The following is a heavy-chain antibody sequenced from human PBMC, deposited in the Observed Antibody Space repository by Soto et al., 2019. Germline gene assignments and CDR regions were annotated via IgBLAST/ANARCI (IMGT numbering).Heavy chain of an antibody. J-gene: IGHJ4*02. CDR2: IIPILGIA. D-gene: IGHD6-13*01. CDR3: ARGSSSSWDKPEGFCDY. CDR1: GGTFSSYT. V-gene: IGHV1-69*02. Sequence: QVQLVQSGAEVKKPGSSVKVSCKASGGTFSSYTISWVRQAPGQGLEGMGRIIPILGIANYAQKFQGRVTITADKSTSTAYMELSSLRSEDTAVYYCARGSSSSWDKPEGFCDYWGQGTLVTVSS.